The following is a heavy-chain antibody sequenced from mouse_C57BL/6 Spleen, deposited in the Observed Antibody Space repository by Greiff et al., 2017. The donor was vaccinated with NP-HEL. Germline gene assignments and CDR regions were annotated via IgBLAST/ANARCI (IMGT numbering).Heavy chain of an antibody. V-gene: IGHV5-16*01. D-gene: IGHD1-1*01. J-gene: IGHJ2*01. CDR3: ARGRYYGSSSYYFDY. Sequence: EVNVVESEGGLVQPGSSMKLSCTASGFTFSDYYMAWVRQVPEKGLEWVANINYDGSSTYYLDSLKSRFIISRDNAKNILYLQMSSLKSEDTATYYCARGRYYGSSSYYFDYWGQGTTLTVSS. CDR1: GFTFSDYY. CDR2: INYDGSST.